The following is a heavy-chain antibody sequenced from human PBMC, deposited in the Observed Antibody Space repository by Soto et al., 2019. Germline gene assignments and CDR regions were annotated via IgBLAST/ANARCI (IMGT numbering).Heavy chain of an antibody. CDR3: ARGRGGTYGAFDI. CDR1: SGSIGTYF. V-gene: IGHV4-59*01. J-gene: IGHJ3*02. CDR2: IYYSGTT. Sequence: SETLSLTCTVSSGSIGTYFWSWIRQPPGKGLEWIGYIYYSGTTNYNPSLKSRATIFLDTSKNQFSLRLSSVTAADTAVYYCARGRGGTYGAFDIWGQGTLVTVSS. D-gene: IGHD3-10*01.